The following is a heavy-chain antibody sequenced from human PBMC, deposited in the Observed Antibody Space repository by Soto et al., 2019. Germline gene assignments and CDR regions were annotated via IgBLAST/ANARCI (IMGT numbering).Heavy chain of an antibody. CDR2: ISGSGGST. V-gene: IGHV3-23*01. Sequence: PGGSLRLSCAASGFTFSSYAMSWVRQAPGKGLEWVSAISGSGGSTYYADSVKGRFTISRDNSKNTLYLQMNSLRAEDTAVYYCAKDTSIAVAGTLDYWGQGTLVTVSS. D-gene: IGHD6-19*01. J-gene: IGHJ4*02. CDR3: AKDTSIAVAGTLDY. CDR1: GFTFSSYA.